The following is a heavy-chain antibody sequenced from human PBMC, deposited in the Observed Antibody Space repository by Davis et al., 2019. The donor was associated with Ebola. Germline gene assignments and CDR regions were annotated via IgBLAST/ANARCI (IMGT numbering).Heavy chain of an antibody. CDR2: IKQDGSEK. CDR3: ARDGGYCTNGVCPRDGMDV. Sequence: GESLKISCAASGFTFSSYWMSWVRQAPGKGLEWVANIKQDGSEKYYVDSVKGRFTISRDNAKNSLYLQMNSLRAEDTAVYYCARDGGYCTNGVCPRDGMDVWGQGTTVTVSS. V-gene: IGHV3-7*01. J-gene: IGHJ6*02. D-gene: IGHD2-8*01. CDR1: GFTFSSYW.